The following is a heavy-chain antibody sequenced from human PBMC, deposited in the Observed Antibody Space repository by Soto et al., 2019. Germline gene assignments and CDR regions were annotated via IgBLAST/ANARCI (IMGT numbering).Heavy chain of an antibody. D-gene: IGHD2-2*01. CDR1: GGTFSSYA. Sequence: VQLVQSGAEVKKPGSSVKVSCQASGGTFSSYAISWVRQAPGQGLEWIGGIIPISDTTNYEQKFQGRVTITADESTSTAYMELSSLRSEDTAVYYCARSQGSSTSLEIYYYYYYGMDVWGQGTTVTVSS. CDR2: IIPISDTT. V-gene: IGHV1-69*01. CDR3: ARSQGSSTSLEIYYYYYYGMDV. J-gene: IGHJ6*02.